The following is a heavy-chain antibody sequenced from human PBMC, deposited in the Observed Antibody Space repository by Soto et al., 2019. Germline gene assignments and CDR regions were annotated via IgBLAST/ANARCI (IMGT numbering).Heavy chain of an antibody. CDR2: INAYNGNT. V-gene: IGHV1-3*01. CDR3: CSVRFLEWLPRAFNYYYGMDV. J-gene: IGHJ6*02. Sequence: GASVKVSCKASGYTFTSYAMHWVRQAPGQRLEWMGWINAYNGNTKYAQKLQGRVTMTTDTSTSTAYMELRSLRSDDTAVYYCCSVRFLEWLPRAFNYYYGMDVWGQGTTVTVSS. D-gene: IGHD3-3*01. CDR1: GYTFTSYA.